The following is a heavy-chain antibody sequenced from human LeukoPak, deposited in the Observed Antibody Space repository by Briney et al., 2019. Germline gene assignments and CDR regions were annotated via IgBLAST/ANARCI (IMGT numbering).Heavy chain of an antibody. D-gene: IGHD3-9*01. Sequence: GGSLRLSCAASGFTFSSYEMNWVRQAPGKGLEWVSYISSSGSTIYYADSVKGRFTISRDNAKNSLYLQMNSLRAEDTALYHCARGVNFDWLLPIDYWGQGTLVTVSS. J-gene: IGHJ4*02. CDR1: GFTFSSYE. CDR2: ISSSGSTI. V-gene: IGHV3-48*03. CDR3: ARGVNFDWLLPIDY.